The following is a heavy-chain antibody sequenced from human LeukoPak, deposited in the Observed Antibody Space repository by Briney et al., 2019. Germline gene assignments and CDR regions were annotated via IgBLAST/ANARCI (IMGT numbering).Heavy chain of an antibody. D-gene: IGHD3-10*01. Sequence: GGSLRLSCAVSEXTVSSNYMSWVRQAPGKGLEWVSVIYSGGTPYYADSVKGRFAISRDNSKNTLYLQMNSLRAEDTAVYYCVSMRSFYFDYWGQGTLVTVSS. CDR3: VSMRSFYFDY. CDR1: EXTVSSNY. V-gene: IGHV3-66*01. J-gene: IGHJ4*02. CDR2: IYSGGTP.